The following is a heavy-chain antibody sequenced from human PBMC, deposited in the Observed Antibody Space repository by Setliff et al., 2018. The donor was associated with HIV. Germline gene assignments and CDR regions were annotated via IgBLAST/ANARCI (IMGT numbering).Heavy chain of an antibody. V-gene: IGHV4-39*07. CDR2: IYYSGST. D-gene: IGHD5-12*01. CDR1: GGSISSSSHY. Sequence: PSETLSLTCTVSGGSISSSSHYWGWIRQPPGKGLEWIGNIYYSGSTYYNPSLKSRVTISVDTSKNQFSLKLSSVTAADTAVYYCARSPGVATITIFDYWGQGTLVTVSS. CDR3: ARSPGVATITIFDY. J-gene: IGHJ4*02.